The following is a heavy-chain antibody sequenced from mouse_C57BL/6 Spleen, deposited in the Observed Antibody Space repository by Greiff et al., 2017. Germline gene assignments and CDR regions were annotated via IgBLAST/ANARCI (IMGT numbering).Heavy chain of an antibody. J-gene: IGHJ1*03. V-gene: IGHV1-85*01. CDR2: IYPRDGST. D-gene: IGHD1-1*01. CDR1: GYTFTSYD. Sequence: VQLQQSGPELVKPGASVKLSCKASGYTFTSYDINWVKQRPGQGLEWIGWIYPRDGSTKYNEKFKGKATLTVDTSSSTAYMELPSLTSEDSAVYFCARGAYYYGSTRYFDVWGTGTTVTVSS. CDR3: ARGAYYYGSTRYFDV.